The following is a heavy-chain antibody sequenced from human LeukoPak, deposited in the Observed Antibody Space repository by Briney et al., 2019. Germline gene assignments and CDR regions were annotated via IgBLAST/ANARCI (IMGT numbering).Heavy chain of an antibody. D-gene: IGHD3-22*01. V-gene: IGHV3-74*01. J-gene: IGHJ4*02. CDR3: ARDRDYYDSSGLDY. CDR1: GFTFSNYW. CDR2: IKSDGSST. Sequence: PGGSLRLSCAASGFTFSNYWMHWVRQAPGKGLVWVSRIKSDGSSTSYADSVKGRFTISRDNAKNSLYLQMNSLRAEDTAVYYCARDRDYYDSSGLDYWGQGTLVTDSS.